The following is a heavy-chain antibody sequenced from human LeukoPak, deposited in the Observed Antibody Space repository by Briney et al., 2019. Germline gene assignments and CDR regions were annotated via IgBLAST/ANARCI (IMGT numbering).Heavy chain of an antibody. CDR3: AKDSSGWSQYYYMDV. D-gene: IGHD6-19*01. CDR2: ISRSASST. CDR1: GFTFNNYI. Sequence: GGSLRLSCAASGFTFNNYIMNWVRQAPGKGLEWVSSISRSASSTYYADSVKGRFTISRDNSKNMLYLQMNSLRAEDTAVYYCAKDSSGWSQYYYMDVWGKGTTVTISS. V-gene: IGHV3-23*01. J-gene: IGHJ6*03.